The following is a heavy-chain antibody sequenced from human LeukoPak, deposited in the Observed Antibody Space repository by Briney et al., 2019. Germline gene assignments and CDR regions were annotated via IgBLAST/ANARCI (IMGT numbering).Heavy chain of an antibody. Sequence: ASVKVSCKASGYTFTGHYMYWVRQAPGQGLEWMGWIHPNSGDTNYAQKFQGRVTMTRDTSISTAYMDLNRLTSDDTAVYYCARRLTTSQDLDYWGQGTLVTVSS. CDR3: ARRLTTSQDLDY. V-gene: IGHV1-2*02. CDR1: GYTFTGHY. D-gene: IGHD2-2*01. J-gene: IGHJ4*02. CDR2: IHPNSGDT.